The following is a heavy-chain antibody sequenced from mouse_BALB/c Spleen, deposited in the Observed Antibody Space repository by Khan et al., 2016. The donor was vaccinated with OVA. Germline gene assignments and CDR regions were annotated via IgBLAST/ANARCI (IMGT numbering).Heavy chain of an antibody. CDR3: ARGGSSGPAWFAY. D-gene: IGHD3-1*01. V-gene: IGHV3-6*02. J-gene: IGHJ3*01. CDR1: GYSITSGYF. CDR2: IRYDGNS. Sequence: QLQESGPGLVKPSQSLSLTCSVTGYSITSGYFWNWIRQFPGNKLEWMGYIRYDGNSNYKPSLKNRISITRDTSKNQFFLKLNSVTPEDTATYYCARGGSSGPAWFAYWGQGTLVTVSA.